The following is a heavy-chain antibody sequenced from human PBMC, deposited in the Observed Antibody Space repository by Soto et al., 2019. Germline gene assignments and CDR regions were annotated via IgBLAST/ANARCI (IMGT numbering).Heavy chain of an antibody. V-gene: IGHV3-66*01. J-gene: IGHJ3*02. D-gene: IGHD3-9*01. Sequence: GGSLRLSCAASGFTVSSNYMSWVRQAPGKGLEWVSVIYSGGSTYYANSVKGRFTISRDNSKNTLYLQMNSLRAEDTAVYYCARDRRYDILTGYYMFAFDIWGQGTMVTVSS. CDR2: IYSGGST. CDR1: GFTVSSNY. CDR3: ARDRRYDILTGYYMFAFDI.